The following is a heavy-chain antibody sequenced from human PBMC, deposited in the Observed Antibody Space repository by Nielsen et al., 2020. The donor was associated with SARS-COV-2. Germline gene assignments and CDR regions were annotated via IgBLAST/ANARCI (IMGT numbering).Heavy chain of an antibody. CDR2: ISWNSGSI. D-gene: IGHD3-10*01. V-gene: IGHV3-9*01. CDR3: AKFGYYGTDV. J-gene: IGHJ6*02. Sequence: SLKISCAASGFTFDDYAMHWVRQAPGKGLEWVSGISWNSGSIGYADSVKGRFTISRDNAKNSLYLQMNSLRAEDTALYYCAKFGYYGTDVWGQGTTVTVSS. CDR1: GFTFDDYA.